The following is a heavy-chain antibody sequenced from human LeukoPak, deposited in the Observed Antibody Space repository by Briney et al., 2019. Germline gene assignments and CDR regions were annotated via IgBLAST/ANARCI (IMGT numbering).Heavy chain of an antibody. Sequence: GASVKVSCKAFGYTFTGYYMHWVRQAPGQGLEWMGWINPNSGGTNYAQKFQGRVTMTRDTSISTAYMELSRLRSDDTAVYYCARAYDSSGYYFDYWGQGTLVTVSS. D-gene: IGHD3-22*01. J-gene: IGHJ4*02. CDR2: INPNSGGT. CDR1: GYTFTGYY. CDR3: ARAYDSSGYYFDY. V-gene: IGHV1-2*02.